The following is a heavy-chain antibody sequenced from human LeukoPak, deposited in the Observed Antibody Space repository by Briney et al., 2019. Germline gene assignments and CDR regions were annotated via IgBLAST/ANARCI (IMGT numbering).Heavy chain of an antibody. J-gene: IGHJ5*02. CDR3: TRVAQSGPTGWFDP. V-gene: IGHV3-21*01. D-gene: IGHD1-1*01. CDR1: GFTFSSYS. CDR2: FTSGSRSI. Sequence: GGSLRLSCAASGFTFSSYSMTWVRQAPGKGLEWVSSFTSGSRSIYYADSVKGRFTISRDNPGNVVYLQMDSLRAEDTAVYYCTRVAQSGPTGWFDPWGQGTLVTVSS.